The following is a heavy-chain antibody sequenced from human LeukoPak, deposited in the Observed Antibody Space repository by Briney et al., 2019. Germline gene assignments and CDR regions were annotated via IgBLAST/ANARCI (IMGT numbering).Heavy chain of an antibody. D-gene: IGHD6-13*01. V-gene: IGHV4-34*01. CDR1: GGSFSGYY. CDR3: ARWRTSGYSSSWHRYYYYYGMDV. CDR2: INHSGST. J-gene: IGHJ6*04. Sequence: SETLSLTCAVYGGSFSGYYWSWIRQPPGKGLEWIGEINHSGSTNYNPSLKSRVTISVDTSKNQFSLKLSSVTAADTAVYYCARWRTSGYSSSWHRYYYYYGMDVWGKGTTVTVPS.